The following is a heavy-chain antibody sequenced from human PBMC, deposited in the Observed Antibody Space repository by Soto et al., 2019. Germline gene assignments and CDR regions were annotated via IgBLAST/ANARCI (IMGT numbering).Heavy chain of an antibody. J-gene: IGHJ6*02. Sequence: QVQLVESGGGVVQPGRSLRLSCAASGFTFSSYGMHWVRQAPGKGLEWVAVIWYDGSNKYYADSVKGRFTISRDNSKNTLYLQMTSLRAEDTAVYYCARDSTVTPKPYYYYYGMDVWGQGTTVTVSS. V-gene: IGHV3-33*01. CDR2: IWYDGSNK. CDR3: ARDSTVTPKPYYYYYGMDV. CDR1: GFTFSSYG. D-gene: IGHD4-4*01.